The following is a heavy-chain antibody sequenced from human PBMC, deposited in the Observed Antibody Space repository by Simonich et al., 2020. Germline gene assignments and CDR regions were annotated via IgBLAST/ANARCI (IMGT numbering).Heavy chain of an antibody. CDR3: ARGALTGDYYYMDV. V-gene: IGHV1-2*02. J-gene: IGHJ6*03. CDR2: VNPNRGGT. CDR1: GYTFTGYY. D-gene: IGHD7-27*01. Sequence: QVQLVQSGAEVKKPGASVKVSCKASGYTFTGYYMHWGRQAPGQGLEWIGWVNPNRGGTNYAQKFQGRVTMTRDTSISTAYMELSRLRSDDTAVYYCARGALTGDYYYMDVWGKGTTVTVSS.